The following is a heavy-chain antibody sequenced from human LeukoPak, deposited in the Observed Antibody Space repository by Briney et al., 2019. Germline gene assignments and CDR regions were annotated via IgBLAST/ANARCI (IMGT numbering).Heavy chain of an antibody. V-gene: IGHV4-59*01. CDR1: GGSITSDY. D-gene: IGHD5-12*01. CDR2: IYYSGGT. J-gene: IGHJ4*02. Sequence: ASVTLSLTCTVSGGSITSDYWSWIRQPPGKGLEWIGYIYYSGGTKYNPSLKSRVTMSVDPSKKQFSLKLSSVTAADTALYYCARGYSGYESPFDYWGQGTLVTVSS. CDR3: ARGYSGYESPFDY.